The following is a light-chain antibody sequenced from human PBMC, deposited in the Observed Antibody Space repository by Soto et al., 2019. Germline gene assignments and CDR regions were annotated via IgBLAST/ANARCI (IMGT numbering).Light chain of an antibody. Sequence: EIVMTQSRATLSVSPGERATLSCRASQSVSSNLAWYQQKPGQAPRLLIYGASTRATGIPARFSGSGSGTEFTLTLRSLQSEDFAVYYCQQYNNWPHTCGQGTKLEIK. CDR3: QQYNNWPHT. V-gene: IGKV3-15*01. J-gene: IGKJ2*01. CDR2: GAS. CDR1: QSVSSN.